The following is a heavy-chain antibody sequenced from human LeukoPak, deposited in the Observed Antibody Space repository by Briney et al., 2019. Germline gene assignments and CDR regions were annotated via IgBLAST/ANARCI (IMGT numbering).Heavy chain of an antibody. V-gene: IGHV3-9*03. CDR3: AKDRHSSGWWYFDL. D-gene: IGHD6-19*01. CDR1: GFTFDDYA. CDR2: ISWNSGSI. J-gene: IGHJ2*01. Sequence: GRSLRLSCAASGFTFDDYAMHWVRQAPGKGLEWVSGISWNSGSIGYADSVKGRFTTSRDNAKNSLYLQMNSLRAEDMALYYCAKDRHSSGWWYFDLWGRGTLVTVSS.